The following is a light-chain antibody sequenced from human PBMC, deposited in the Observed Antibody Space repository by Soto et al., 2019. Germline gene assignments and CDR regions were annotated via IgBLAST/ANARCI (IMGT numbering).Light chain of an antibody. CDR1: QTVNNNY. Sequence: VLTQPPGPLSVSPGDRVTLSCRASQTVNNNYLAWYQQKPGQAPRLLIYGASTPATGTPARFSGSGSGTHFTLTVSRLEPEDFAVYYCQQYGGSAPWTFGPGTKVDIK. V-gene: IGKV3-20*01. CDR2: GAS. J-gene: IGKJ1*01. CDR3: QQYGGSAPWT.